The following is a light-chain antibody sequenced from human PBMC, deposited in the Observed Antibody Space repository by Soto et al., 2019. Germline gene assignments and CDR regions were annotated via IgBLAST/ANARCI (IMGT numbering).Light chain of an antibody. J-gene: IGKJ1*01. CDR2: GAS. V-gene: IGKV3-15*01. Sequence: ETVLTQSPGTLSLSPGERATLSCRASQSVSNNYLAWYQQKPGQAPRLLIYGASTGATGIPARFSGSGSGTEFTLTISSLQSDDFAVYYCQQYTNRPPWTFGQGTKV. CDR3: QQYTNRPPWT. CDR1: QSVSNN.